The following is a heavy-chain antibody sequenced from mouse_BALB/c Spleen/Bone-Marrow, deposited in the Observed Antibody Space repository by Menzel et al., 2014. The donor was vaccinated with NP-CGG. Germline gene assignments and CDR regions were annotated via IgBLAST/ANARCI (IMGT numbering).Heavy chain of an antibody. Sequence: QVQLKESGPGLVAPSQSLSITCTVSGFSLTGYGVNWVRQPPGKALEWLGMIWGDGSTDYNSVLKSRLNISKDNSKSQVFLKMNSLQTDDTARYYCARSFTTVVATPFDYWGQGTTLTVSS. V-gene: IGHV2-6-7*01. J-gene: IGHJ2*01. CDR1: GFSLTGYG. D-gene: IGHD1-1*01. CDR2: IWGDGST. CDR3: ARSFTTVVATPFDY.